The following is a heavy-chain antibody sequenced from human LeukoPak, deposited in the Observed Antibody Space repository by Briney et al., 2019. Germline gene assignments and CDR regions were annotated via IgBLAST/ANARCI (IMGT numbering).Heavy chain of an antibody. CDR3: ARDLFYSGYYYRSPVKDAFDI. D-gene: IGHD3-22*01. CDR2: IYSGGST. Sequence: GGSLRLSCAASGFTVSSNYMSWVRQAPGKGLEWVSVIYSGGSTYYADSVKGRFTISRDNSKNTLYLQMNSLRAEDTAVYYCARDLFYSGYYYRSPVKDAFDIWGQGTMVTVSS. V-gene: IGHV3-53*01. CDR1: GFTVSSNY. J-gene: IGHJ3*02.